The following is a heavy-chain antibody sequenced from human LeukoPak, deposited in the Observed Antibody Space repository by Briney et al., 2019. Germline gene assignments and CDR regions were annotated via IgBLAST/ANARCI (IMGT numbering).Heavy chain of an antibody. CDR1: GGSISSYY. J-gene: IGHJ4*02. Sequence: SSETLSLTYTVSGGSISSYYWSWIRQPPGKGLEWIGYIYYSGSTYYNPSLKSRVTISVDTSKNQFSLKLRSVTAADTAVYYCARASSGYYYPSDYWGQGTLVTVSS. V-gene: IGHV4-30-4*08. CDR3: ARASSGYYYPSDY. D-gene: IGHD3-22*01. CDR2: IYYSGST.